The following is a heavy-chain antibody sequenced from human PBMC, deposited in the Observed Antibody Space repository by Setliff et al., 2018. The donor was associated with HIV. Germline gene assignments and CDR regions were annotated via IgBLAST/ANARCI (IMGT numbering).Heavy chain of an antibody. V-gene: IGHV4-59*08. CDR3: ARRRPPPSGLYSAYYMDV. CDR2: VYSTGST. D-gene: IGHD1-26*01. CDR1: GGSIGSFY. J-gene: IGHJ6*03. Sequence: SETLSLTCLVSGGSIGSFYWSSIRQSPGKGLEWLGFVYSTGSTNYNPSLKSRVTLGVDTSKNQFSLELTSVTAADAAVYYCARRRPPPSGLYSAYYMDVWGTGTTVTVSS.